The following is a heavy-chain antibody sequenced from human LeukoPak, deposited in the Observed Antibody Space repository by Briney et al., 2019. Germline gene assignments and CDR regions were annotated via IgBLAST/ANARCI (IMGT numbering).Heavy chain of an antibody. D-gene: IGHD6-6*01. J-gene: IGHJ6*02. CDR1: GGSISSYY. Sequence: SETLSLTCTVSGGSISSYYWSWIRQPPGKGLEWIGYIYYSGSTNYIPSLKSRVTISVDTSKNQFSLKLSSVTAADTAVYYCARLYSSSFMDVWGQGTTVTVSS. V-gene: IGHV4-59*01. CDR3: ARLYSSSFMDV. CDR2: IYYSGST.